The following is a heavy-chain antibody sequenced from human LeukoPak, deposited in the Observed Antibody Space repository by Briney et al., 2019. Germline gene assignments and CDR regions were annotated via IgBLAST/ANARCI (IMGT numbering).Heavy chain of an antibody. CDR2: IYYSGST. CDR1: GGSISSSSYY. CDR3: ARHTRYCSSTSCYPRFDY. D-gene: IGHD2-2*01. Sequence: SETLSLTCTVSGGSISSSSYYWGWIRQPPGKGLEWIGSIYYSGSTYYNPPLSSRVTISVDTSKTQFSLKLSSVTAADTAVYYCARHTRYCSSTSCYPRFDYWGQGTLVTVSS. J-gene: IGHJ4*02. V-gene: IGHV4-39*01.